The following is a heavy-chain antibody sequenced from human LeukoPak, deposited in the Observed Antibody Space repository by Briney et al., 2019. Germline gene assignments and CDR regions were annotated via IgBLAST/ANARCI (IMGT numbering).Heavy chain of an antibody. V-gene: IGHV3-30*03. CDR3: ARVVVGGYYDFWSGPNWFDP. CDR1: GFTFSSYG. D-gene: IGHD3-3*01. CDR2: ISYDGSDK. J-gene: IGHJ5*02. Sequence: PGGSLRLSCAASGFTFSSYGMHWVRQAPGKGLEWVAVISYDGSDKYSADSVKGRFTISRDNSKNTLYLQMNSLRAEDTAVYYCARVVVGGYYDFWSGPNWFDPWGQGTLVTVSS.